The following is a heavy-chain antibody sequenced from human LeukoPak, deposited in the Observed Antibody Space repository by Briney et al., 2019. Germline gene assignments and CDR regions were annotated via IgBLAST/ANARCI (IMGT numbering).Heavy chain of an antibody. J-gene: IGHJ6*03. Sequence: KPSETLSLTCTVSGGSISSGGYYWSWIRQHPGKGLEWIGYIYYSGSTYYNPSLKSRVTISADTSKNQFSLRLGSVTAADTAVYYCARRTYYYYMDVWGKGTTVIVSS. CDR2: IYYSGST. CDR3: ARRTYYYYMDV. CDR1: GGSISSGGYY. V-gene: IGHV4-31*03.